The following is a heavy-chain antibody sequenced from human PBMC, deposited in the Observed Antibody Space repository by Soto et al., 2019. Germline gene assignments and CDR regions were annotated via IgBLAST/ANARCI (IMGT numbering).Heavy chain of an antibody. CDR2: INSDGTYR. J-gene: IGHJ4*02. CDR1: GFTFSNYW. V-gene: IGHV3-74*01. CDR3: ARDFPPALTPGVDFDY. Sequence: EVQLVESGGGLVQPGGSLRLSCAASGFTFSNYWMHWVRQVPGKGLVWVSRINSDGTYRSYADFAKGRFTISRDDAKNTVYLQMNSLRPEDTAVYYCARDFPPALTPGVDFDYWGQGTLVTVSS.